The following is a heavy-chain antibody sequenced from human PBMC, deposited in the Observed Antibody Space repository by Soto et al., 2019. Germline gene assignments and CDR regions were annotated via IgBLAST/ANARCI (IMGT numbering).Heavy chain of an antibody. CDR2: ISSSTSHT. Sequence: QVQLVESGGGLVKPGGSLRLSCAVSGFTFSDYSMTWIRQAPGKGLEWVSYISSSTSHTNYADSVKGRFTISRDNAKNSLFLQMNRLRAEDTAVYYCARGRGAAADYFDFWGQGTLVTVSS. CDR1: GFTFSDYS. D-gene: IGHD6-13*01. J-gene: IGHJ4*02. CDR3: ARGRGAAADYFDF. V-gene: IGHV3-11*05.